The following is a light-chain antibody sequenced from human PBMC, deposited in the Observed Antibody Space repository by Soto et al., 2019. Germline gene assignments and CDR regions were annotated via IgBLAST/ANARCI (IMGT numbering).Light chain of an antibody. V-gene: IGKV1-39*01. CDR1: QDISNY. J-gene: IGKJ4*01. CDR3: QQSYSTLT. CDR2: AAS. Sequence: DIQMTQSPSSLSASVGDRVTITCRASQDISNYLAWYQQKPGKVPKLLIYAASSLQSGVPSRFSGSRSGTDFTLTISSLQPEDFATYYCQQSYSTLTFGGGTKVDIK.